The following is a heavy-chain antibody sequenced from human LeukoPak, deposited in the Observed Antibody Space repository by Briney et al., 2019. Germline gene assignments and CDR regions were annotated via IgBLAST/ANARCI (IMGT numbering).Heavy chain of an antibody. V-gene: IGHV4-34*01. CDR1: GGSLSGSY. D-gene: IGHD3-22*01. CDR2: INHSGSA. Sequence: SETLSLTCAVYGGSLSGSYWSWIRQPPGKGLEWIGEINHSGSANCNPSLKSRVTLSIDKSKNQFSLNLNSVTAADTAVYYCAKDRDYYDSSGYPTYIDYWGQGTLVTVSS. CDR3: AKDRDYYDSSGYPTYIDY. J-gene: IGHJ4*02.